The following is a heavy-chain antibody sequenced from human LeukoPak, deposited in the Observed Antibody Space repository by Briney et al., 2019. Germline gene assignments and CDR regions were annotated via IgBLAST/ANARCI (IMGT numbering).Heavy chain of an antibody. V-gene: IGHV4-4*02. CDR3: ARHGGYHSPIDY. CDR2: IYHSGGS. J-gene: IGHJ4*02. Sequence: SGTLSLTCTVSGGSITSTHWWSWVRQPPGKGLEWIGDIYHSGGSNSNPSLRSRVTMSVDKSRNQFSLRLSSVTAADTAVYYCARHGGYHSPIDYWGQGTLVTVSS. D-gene: IGHD3-22*01. CDR1: GGSITSTHW.